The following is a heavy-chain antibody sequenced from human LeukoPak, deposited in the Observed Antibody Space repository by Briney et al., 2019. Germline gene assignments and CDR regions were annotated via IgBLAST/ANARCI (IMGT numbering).Heavy chain of an antibody. Sequence: PSGTLSLTCAVYGGSFSGYYWSWIRQPAGQGLEWIGRIYTSGITNYNPSLKSRVTMSVDTSKNHFSLQLSSVTAADTAVYYCARDLVYAGSGGMDVWGKGTTVTISS. CDR1: GGSFSGYY. CDR3: ARDLVYAGSGGMDV. D-gene: IGHD3-10*01. V-gene: IGHV4-4*07. J-gene: IGHJ6*03. CDR2: IYTSGIT.